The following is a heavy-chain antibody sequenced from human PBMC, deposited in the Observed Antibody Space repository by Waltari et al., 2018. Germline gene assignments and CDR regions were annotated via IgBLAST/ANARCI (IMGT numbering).Heavy chain of an antibody. CDR1: GDSMNIHY. D-gene: IGHD3-10*01. V-gene: IGHV4-59*11. Sequence: QVHLQESGPGLVKPSETLSLSCTVSGDSMNIHYWSWIRQPPGKGLEWIGYFSNKEGSKYRPSLKSRVTIFGDTSQNQFFLKVTSVTAADTAVYYCARGHRGDHFDYWGQGTLVTVSS. CDR3: ARGHRGDHFDY. CDR2: FSNKEGS. J-gene: IGHJ4*02.